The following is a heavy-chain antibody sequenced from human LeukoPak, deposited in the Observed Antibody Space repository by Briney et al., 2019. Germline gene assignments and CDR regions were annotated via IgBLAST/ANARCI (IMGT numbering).Heavy chain of an antibody. J-gene: IGHJ6*02. CDR3: ARDFFASGSDGAFYSGLDV. Sequence: ASVKVSCKASGYSFTSYDINWMRQAPGGGLEWMGWMNPISGDTGYAQKFRGRVTVTRDTSISAAYMELRTLTSDDTAIYYCARDFFASGSDGAFYSGLDVWGQGTTVTVSS. CDR1: GYSFTSYD. D-gene: IGHD3-10*01. CDR2: MNPISGDT. V-gene: IGHV1-8*01.